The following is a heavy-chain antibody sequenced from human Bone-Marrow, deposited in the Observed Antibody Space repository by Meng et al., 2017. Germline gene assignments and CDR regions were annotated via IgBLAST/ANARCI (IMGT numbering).Heavy chain of an antibody. CDR1: GGSISSSSYY. V-gene: IGHV4-39*02. J-gene: IGHJ4*02. CDR2: IYYSGST. D-gene: IGHD4-11*01. Sequence: QLQLQGSGPGLVKPSGTLSLTCTVSGGSISSSSYYWGWIRQPPGKGLEWIGSIYYSGSTYYNPSLKSRATISVDTSQNNLSLKLSSVTAADSAVYYCARGPTTMAHDFDYWGQGTLVTVSS. CDR3: ARGPTTMAHDFDY.